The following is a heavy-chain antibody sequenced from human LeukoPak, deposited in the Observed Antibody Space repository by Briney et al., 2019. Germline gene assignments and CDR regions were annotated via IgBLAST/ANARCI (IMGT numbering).Heavy chain of an antibody. CDR1: GFTFSDYY. Sequence: GGSLRLSCAASGFTFSDYYMSWIRQAPGKGLEWVSYISTGSTIYYADSVKSRFTISRDNAKNSLSLQLNSLRAADTAVYYCAVEKYVNRGGRYGGAFDIWGQGTMVTVSS. CDR2: ISTGSTI. V-gene: IGHV3-11*01. J-gene: IGHJ3*02. CDR3: AVEKYVNRGGRYGGAFDI. D-gene: IGHD3-16*01.